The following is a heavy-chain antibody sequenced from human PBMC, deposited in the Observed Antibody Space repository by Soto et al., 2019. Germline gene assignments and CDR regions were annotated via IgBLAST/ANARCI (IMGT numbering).Heavy chain of an antibody. CDR3: ARRGLYSSSWYIGGAFDI. Sequence: ASVKVSCKASGYTFTSYGISWVRQAPGQGLEWMGWISAYNGNTNYAQKLQGRVTMTTDTSTSTAYMELRSLRSDDTAVYYCARRGLYSSSWYIGGAFDIWGQGTMVTGSS. V-gene: IGHV1-18*01. D-gene: IGHD6-13*01. CDR1: GYTFTSYG. CDR2: ISAYNGNT. J-gene: IGHJ3*02.